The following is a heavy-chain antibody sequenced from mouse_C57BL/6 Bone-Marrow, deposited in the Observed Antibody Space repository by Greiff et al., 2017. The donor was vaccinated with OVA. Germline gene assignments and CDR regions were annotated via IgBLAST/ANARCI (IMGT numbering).Heavy chain of an antibody. CDR2: IYPRSGNT. J-gene: IGHJ3*01. CDR1: GYTFTSYG. V-gene: IGHV1-81*01. CDR3: ARFGSSSGPFAY. D-gene: IGHD3-2*02. Sequence: QVQLQQSGAELARPGASVKLSCKASGYTFTSYGISWVKQRTGQGLEWIGEIYPRSGNTYYNEKFKGKATLTADKSSSTAYMELRSLTSEDSAVYFCARFGSSSGPFAYWGQGTLVTVSA.